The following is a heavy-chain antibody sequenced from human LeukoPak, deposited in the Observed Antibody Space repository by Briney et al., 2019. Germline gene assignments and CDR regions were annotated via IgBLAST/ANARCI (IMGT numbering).Heavy chain of an antibody. Sequence: SQTLSLTCAVSGGSISSGGYSWSWIRQPPGKGLEWIGYIYHSGSTYYNPSLKSRVTISVDRSKNQFSLKLSSVTAADTAVYYCARNCGSDCYSKVDWFDPWGQGTLVTVSS. CDR1: GGSISSGGYS. V-gene: IGHV4-30-2*01. CDR2: IYHSGST. J-gene: IGHJ5*02. D-gene: IGHD2-21*02. CDR3: ARNCGSDCYSKVDWFDP.